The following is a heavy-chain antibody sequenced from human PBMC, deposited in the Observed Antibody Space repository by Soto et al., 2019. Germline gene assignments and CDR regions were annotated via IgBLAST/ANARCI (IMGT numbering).Heavy chain of an antibody. V-gene: IGHV4-34*01. CDR1: GGSFSGYY. CDR3: ARTNYYDSSGYYY. J-gene: IGHJ4*02. CDR2: INHSGST. Sequence: SETLSLTCAVYGGSFSGYYWSWIRQPPGKGLEWIGEINHSGSTNYNPPLKSRVTISVDTSKNQFSLKLSSVTAADTAVYYCARTNYYDSSGYYYWGQGTLVTVS. D-gene: IGHD3-22*01.